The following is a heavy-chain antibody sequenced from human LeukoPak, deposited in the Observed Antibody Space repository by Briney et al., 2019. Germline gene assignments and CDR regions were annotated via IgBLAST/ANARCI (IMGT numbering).Heavy chain of an antibody. Sequence: EAGRSLRLSCAASGFTFDDYAMHWVRQAPGKGLEWVSGISWNCGSIGYADSVKGRFTISRDNAKNSLYLQMNSLRAEDMALYYCAKDRAQTGDTSLFDYWGQGTLVTVSS. CDR3: AKDRAQTGDTSLFDY. J-gene: IGHJ4*02. D-gene: IGHD2-21*02. V-gene: IGHV3-9*03. CDR1: GFTFDDYA. CDR2: ISWNCGSI.